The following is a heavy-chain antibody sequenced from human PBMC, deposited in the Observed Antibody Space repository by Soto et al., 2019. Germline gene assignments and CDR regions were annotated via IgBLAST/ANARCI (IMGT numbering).Heavy chain of an antibody. D-gene: IGHD6-13*01. J-gene: IGHJ4*02. Sequence: QEQLVESGGGVVQPGRSLRLSCAASGFNFSTYAMHWVRQAPGKGLEWVAVISYDGGKKYYADSLKGRFTISRDNSKNTLYVEMNSLSAEDTAVYYCAREGQPAAGTTPHNWGQGTPVNVSS. CDR1: GFNFSTYA. V-gene: IGHV3-30*04. CDR2: ISYDGGKK. CDR3: AREGQPAAGTTPHN.